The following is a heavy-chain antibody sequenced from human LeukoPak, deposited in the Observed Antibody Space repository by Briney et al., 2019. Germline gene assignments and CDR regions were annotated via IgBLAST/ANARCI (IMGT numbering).Heavy chain of an antibody. CDR1: GFTFSNAW. Sequence: GGSLSLSCAASGFTFSNAWMSWVRQAPGKGLEWVGRIKSKTDGGTTDYAAPVKGRFTISRDDSKNTLYLQMNTLKTEDTAVYYCTTASDCSGGSCYFDYWGQGTLVTVSS. J-gene: IGHJ4*02. CDR3: TTASDCSGGSCYFDY. D-gene: IGHD2-15*01. V-gene: IGHV3-15*01. CDR2: IKSKTDGGTT.